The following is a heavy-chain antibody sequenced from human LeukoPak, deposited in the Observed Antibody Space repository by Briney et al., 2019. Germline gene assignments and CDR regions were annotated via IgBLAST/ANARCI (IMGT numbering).Heavy chain of an antibody. Sequence: ASVKVSCKASSYTFTSYGISWVRQAPGQGLEWMGWISAYNGNTNYAQKLQGRVTMTTDTSTSTAYMELRSLRSYDTAVYYCARDGVVPAAISVTAPTDNWFDPWGQGTLVTVSS. J-gene: IGHJ5*02. CDR1: SYTFTSYG. D-gene: IGHD2-2*02. CDR2: ISAYNGNT. CDR3: ARDGVVPAAISVTAPTDNWFDP. V-gene: IGHV1-18*01.